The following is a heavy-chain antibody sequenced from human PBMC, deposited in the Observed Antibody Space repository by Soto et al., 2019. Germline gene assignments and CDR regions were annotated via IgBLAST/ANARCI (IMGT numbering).Heavy chain of an antibody. CDR1: GGSISSGDYY. CDR2: IYYSGST. CDR3: ARDPSETLYDSSGSDI. Sequence: SETLSLTCTVSGGSISSGDYYWSWIRQPPGKGLEWIGYIYYSGSTYYNPSLKSRVTISVDTSKNQFSLKLSSVTAADTAVYYCARDPSETLYDSSGSDIWGQGTMVTVSS. V-gene: IGHV4-30-4*01. J-gene: IGHJ3*02. D-gene: IGHD3-22*01.